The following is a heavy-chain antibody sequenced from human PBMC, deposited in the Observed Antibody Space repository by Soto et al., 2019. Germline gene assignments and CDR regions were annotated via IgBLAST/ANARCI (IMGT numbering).Heavy chain of an antibody. J-gene: IGHJ3*02. D-gene: IGHD3-16*01. CDR2: IYYSGST. CDR1: GGSISSSRYY. V-gene: IGHV4-39*01. Sequence: PSETLSLTCTVSGGSISSSRYYWGLIRQPPGKGLEWIGSIYYSGSTYYNLSLKSRVTISVDTSKNQFSLKLSSVTAADTAVYYCARHDDSAFAIGGFDIWGQGTVVTVSS. CDR3: ARHDDSAFAIGGFDI.